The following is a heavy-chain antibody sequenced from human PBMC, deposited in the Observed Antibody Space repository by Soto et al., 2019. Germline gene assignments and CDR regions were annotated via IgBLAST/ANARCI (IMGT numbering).Heavy chain of an antibody. Sequence: EVQVVESGGGLVQPGGSLRLSCAASGFSFSNYWMHWVRQVSGNGLVWVSQINGDGSRTYYADSMKGRFTISRDNAKNTLYLQMNSLRAEDTAVYYCTRGGAPYSLDVWGQGTTVTVSS. CDR3: TRGGAPYSLDV. J-gene: IGHJ6*02. V-gene: IGHV3-74*01. D-gene: IGHD1-26*01. CDR1: GFSFSNYW. CDR2: INGDGSRT.